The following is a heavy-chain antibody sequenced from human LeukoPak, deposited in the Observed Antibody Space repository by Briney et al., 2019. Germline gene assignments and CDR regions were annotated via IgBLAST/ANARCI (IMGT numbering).Heavy chain of an antibody. V-gene: IGHV1-2*02. CDR3: AREFSSSGLDY. J-gene: IGHJ4*02. D-gene: IGHD6-13*01. Sequence: GASVWVSCKASGYTFTGYYMHWVRQAPGQGLKRMGWINPNSGGTNYAQKSQGRVTMTRDTSISTAYMELSRLRSDDTAVYYCAREFSSSGLDYWGQGTLVTVSS. CDR2: INPNSGGT. CDR1: GYTFTGYY.